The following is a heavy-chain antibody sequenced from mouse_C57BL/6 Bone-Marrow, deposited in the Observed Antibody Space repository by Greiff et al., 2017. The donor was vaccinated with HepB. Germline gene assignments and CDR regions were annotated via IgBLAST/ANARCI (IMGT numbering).Heavy chain of an antibody. D-gene: IGHD1-1*01. J-gene: IGHJ1*03. CDR1: GFTFSSYA. Sequence: EVKVVESGGGLVKPGGSLKLSCAASGFTFSSYAMSWVRQTPEKRLEWVATISDGGSYTYYPDNVKGRFTISRDNAKNNLYLQMSHLKSEDTAMYYCAREGYYGSSDFDVWGTGTTVTVSS. CDR3: AREGYYGSSDFDV. V-gene: IGHV5-4*01. CDR2: ISDGGSYT.